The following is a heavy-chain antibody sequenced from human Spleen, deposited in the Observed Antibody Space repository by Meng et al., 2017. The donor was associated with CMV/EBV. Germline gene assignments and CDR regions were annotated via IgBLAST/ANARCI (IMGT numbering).Heavy chain of an antibody. CDR3: ARGGVWAHAAFDV. CDR1: GFTFSTYA. V-gene: IGHV3-23*01. D-gene: IGHD3-10*01. CDR2: ISGSGVT. J-gene: IGHJ3*01. Sequence: GESLKISCAASGFTFSTYAMNWVRQVPGKGLEWVSAISGSGVTYYTDSVKGRFTISRDNSKNTLFLQMSSLRGEDTAVYYCARGGVWAHAAFDVWGQGTMVTVSS.